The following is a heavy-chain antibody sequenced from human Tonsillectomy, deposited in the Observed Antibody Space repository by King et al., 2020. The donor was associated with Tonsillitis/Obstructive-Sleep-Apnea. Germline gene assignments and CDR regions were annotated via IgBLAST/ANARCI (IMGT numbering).Heavy chain of an antibody. CDR2: ISSDGKNE. CDR3: ARGGSPYFDY. CDR1: GFSFSTDG. V-gene: IGHV3-30*03. Sequence: VQLVESGGGVVQPGRSLRLSCAGSGFSFSTDGMHWVRQAPGKGLEWVAGISSDGKNENYAESVKGRFTIPRDNSQNIVYLQMNSLRNEDTAVYYCARGGSPYFDYWGQGALVTVSS. J-gene: IGHJ4*02. D-gene: IGHD6-19*01.